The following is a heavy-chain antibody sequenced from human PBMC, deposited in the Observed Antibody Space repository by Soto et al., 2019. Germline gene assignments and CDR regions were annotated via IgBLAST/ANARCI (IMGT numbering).Heavy chain of an antibody. D-gene: IGHD2-15*01. CDR3: ARGPLTGWSTFDD. CDR2: IYNSGTT. J-gene: IGHJ4*02. V-gene: IGHV4-31*03. Sequence: QVQLQESGPGLVKPSQTLSLTCTVSGGAISSGGYYWNWIRQNPGKGLEWIGYIYNSGTTYYNPSLQTRVTISGDTSGNQFTLKLSSVTAADTAVYYCARGPLTGWSTFDDWGQGTLVTVSS. CDR1: GGAISSGGYY.